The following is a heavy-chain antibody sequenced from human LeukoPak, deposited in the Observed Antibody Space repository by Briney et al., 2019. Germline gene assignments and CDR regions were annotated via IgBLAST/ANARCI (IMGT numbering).Heavy chain of an antibody. CDR2: ISYDGSNK. D-gene: IGHD6-6*01. V-gene: IGHV3-30*18. Sequence: GGSLRLSCAASGFTFSSYGMHWVRQAPGKGLEWVAVISYDGSNKYYADPVKGRFTISRDNSKNTLYLQMNSLRAEDTAVYYCAKAPGIAARPFDPWGQGTLVTVSS. CDR3: AKAPGIAARPFDP. CDR1: GFTFSSYG. J-gene: IGHJ5*02.